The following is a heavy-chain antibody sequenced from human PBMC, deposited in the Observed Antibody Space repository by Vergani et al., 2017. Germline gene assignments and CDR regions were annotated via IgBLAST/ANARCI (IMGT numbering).Heavy chain of an antibody. Sequence: QVQLMQSGPVMQKPGGSMKVSCQASESTFSDYNIHWVRQSPGQGLRWMGWIRPKTGDTDYLQRFQDRVTMTRDASTKTVYLKMTRLTSDDTAIYYCAHSWNFGRRDWFDSWGPGTLVTVSS. V-gene: IGHV1-2*02. D-gene: IGHD1-26*01. J-gene: IGHJ5*01. CDR1: ESTFSDYN. CDR2: IRPKTGDT. CDR3: AHSWNFGRRDWFDS.